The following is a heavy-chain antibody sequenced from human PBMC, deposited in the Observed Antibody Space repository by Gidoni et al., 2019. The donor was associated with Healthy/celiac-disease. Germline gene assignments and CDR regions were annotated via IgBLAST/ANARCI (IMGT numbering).Heavy chain of an antibody. J-gene: IGHJ4*02. CDR2: INHSGST. V-gene: IGHV4-34*01. D-gene: IGHD3-22*01. CDR1: GGSFSGYY. CDR3: ARADTYYYDSSGYLGY. Sequence: QVQLQQWGAGLLTPSETLSLTCAVYGGSFSGYYWIGEINHSGSTNYNPSLKSRVTISVDTSKNQFSLKLSSVTAADTAVYYCARADTYYYDSSGYLGYWGQGTLVTVSS.